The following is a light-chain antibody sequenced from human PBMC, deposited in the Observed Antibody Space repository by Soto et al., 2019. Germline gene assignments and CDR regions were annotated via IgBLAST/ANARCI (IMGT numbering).Light chain of an antibody. V-gene: IGKV4-1*01. CDR3: QQYYTTPWT. CDR2: WAS. CDR1: QIVLYSSNNKNY. Sequence: EIVMTQSPDSRARSLAERATINVKSSQIVLYSSNNKNYVAWYQQKTGQHPKALSDWASTRESGVPDRFSGSGSGTDFTLTSSSLQAEDVAVYYCQQYYTTPWTFGQGTKVDIK. J-gene: IGKJ1*01.